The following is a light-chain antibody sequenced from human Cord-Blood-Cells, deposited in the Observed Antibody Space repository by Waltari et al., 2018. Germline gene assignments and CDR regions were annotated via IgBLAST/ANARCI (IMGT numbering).Light chain of an antibody. CDR3: QQRSNWPPL. Sequence: EIVLTQSPATLSLSPGERATLSCRASQSVSSYLAWYQQTTGQAPRLLIYDASNRATGIPARFSGSVSGTDFTLTISSLEPEDFAVYYCQQRSNWPPLFGPGTKVDIK. V-gene: IGKV3-11*01. CDR1: QSVSSY. J-gene: IGKJ3*01. CDR2: DAS.